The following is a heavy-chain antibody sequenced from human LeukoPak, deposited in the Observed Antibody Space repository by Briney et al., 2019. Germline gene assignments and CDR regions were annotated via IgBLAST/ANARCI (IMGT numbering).Heavy chain of an antibody. CDR3: AGHHPRNTVDF. V-gene: IGHV4-59*08. D-gene: IGHD2-8*02. CDR1: GGSISSYY. J-gene: IGHJ4*02. Sequence: SETLSLTCTGSGGSISSYYWSWIRQPPGKGLEWIAYISDIGSINYNPSLKSRVTISLDTSKNQFSLKLSSVTAADTAVYYCAGHHPRNTVDFWGQGTLVTVSS. CDR2: ISDIGSI.